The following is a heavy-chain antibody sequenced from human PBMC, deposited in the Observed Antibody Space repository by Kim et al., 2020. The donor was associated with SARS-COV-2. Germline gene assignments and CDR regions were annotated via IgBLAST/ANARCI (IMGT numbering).Heavy chain of an antibody. Sequence: GGSLRLSCAASGFTFSSYAMSWVRQAPGKGLEWVSAISGSGGSTYYADSVKGRFTISRDNSKNTLYLQMNSLRAEDTAVYYCAKANGRITMIVVVIRPYAEYFQHWGQGTLVTVSS. V-gene: IGHV3-23*01. CDR2: ISGSGGST. CDR1: GFTFSSYA. J-gene: IGHJ1*01. CDR3: AKANGRITMIVVVIRPYAEYFQH. D-gene: IGHD3-22*01.